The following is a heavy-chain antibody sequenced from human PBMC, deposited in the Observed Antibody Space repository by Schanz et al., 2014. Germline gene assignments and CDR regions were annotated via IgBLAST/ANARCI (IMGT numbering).Heavy chain of an antibody. D-gene: IGHD3-10*01. CDR2: IKQDESEK. J-gene: IGHJ5*02. Sequence: EVELVESGGGLVQPGGSLRLSCAASGFSFTTYAMNWVRQAPGKGLEWVANIKQDESEKYYVDSVKGRFTISRDNAKNSLFLHMNSLRAEDTAVYYCVRDILHRVYDSGSPWGQGTLXTASS. CDR1: GFSFTTYA. V-gene: IGHV3-7*01. CDR3: VRDILHRVYDSGSP.